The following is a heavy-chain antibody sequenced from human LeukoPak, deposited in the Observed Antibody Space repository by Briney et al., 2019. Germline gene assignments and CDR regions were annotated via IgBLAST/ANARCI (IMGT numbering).Heavy chain of an antibody. J-gene: IGHJ4*02. Sequence: PLETLSLTCTVSGGSISSYYWSWIRQPPGKGLEWIGYIHYSGSTNSNPSLRSRVTISVDTSKKQFSLKLNSVTAADTAVYYCARLVADSVKRYFDYWGQGTLVTVSS. CDR2: IHYSGST. V-gene: IGHV4-59*01. CDR3: ARLVADSVKRYFDY. CDR1: GGSISSYY. D-gene: IGHD5-12*01.